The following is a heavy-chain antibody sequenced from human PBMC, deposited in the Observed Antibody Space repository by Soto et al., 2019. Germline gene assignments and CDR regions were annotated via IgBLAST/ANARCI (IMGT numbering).Heavy chain of an antibody. CDR2: ISFDGSNK. CDR3: AKPIVAAGYYGLDV. V-gene: IGHV3-30*18. CDR1: GFTFSSYD. D-gene: IGHD6-13*01. Sequence: GGSLRLSCAASGFTFSSYDMHWVRQAPGKGLEWVTVISFDGSNKYYGDSVKGRFTISRDNSKKRVYLQMNSLGAEDTAVYYCAKPIVAAGYYGLDVWGQGTTVTVSS. J-gene: IGHJ6*02.